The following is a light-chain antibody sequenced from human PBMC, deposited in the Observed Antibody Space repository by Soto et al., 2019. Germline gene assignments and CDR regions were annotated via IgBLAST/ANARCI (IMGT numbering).Light chain of an antibody. Sequence: DIQMTQSPSSLSASVGDRVTITCRASQSISSYLNWYQQKPGKAPKLLIYEASSLQSGVPSRFSGSGSGTDFTLTISSLQPEDFDTYYCQQSDTTPWTLGQGTKVDI. CDR3: QQSDTTPWT. CDR1: QSISSY. J-gene: IGKJ1*01. CDR2: EAS. V-gene: IGKV1-39*01.